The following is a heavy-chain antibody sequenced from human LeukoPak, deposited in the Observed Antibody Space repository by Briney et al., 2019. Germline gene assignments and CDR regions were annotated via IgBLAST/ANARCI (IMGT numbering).Heavy chain of an antibody. CDR2: IYYSGST. D-gene: IGHD3-3*01. J-gene: IGHJ4*02. CDR1: GGSISSSSYY. Sequence: PSETLSLTCTVSGGSISSSSYYWGWIRQPPGKGLEWIGSIYYSGSTYYNPSLKSRVTISVDTSKNQFSLKLSSVTAADTAVYYCARRGDFLTTEGFDYWGQGTLVTVSS. V-gene: IGHV4-39*01. CDR3: ARRGDFLTTEGFDY.